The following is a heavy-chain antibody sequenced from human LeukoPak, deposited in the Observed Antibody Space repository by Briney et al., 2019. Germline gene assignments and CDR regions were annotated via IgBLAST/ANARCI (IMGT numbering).Heavy chain of an antibody. J-gene: IGHJ5*02. D-gene: IGHD2-2*01. V-gene: IGHV4-31*03. CDR3: ARRAGYCSSTSCYESLSWFDP. Sequence: SQTLSLTCTVSGGSISSGGYYWSWIRQHPGKGLEWIGYIYYSGSTNYNPSLKSRVTISVDTSKNQFSLKLSSVTAADTAVYYCARRAGYCSSTSCYESLSWFDPWGQGTLVTVSS. CDR2: IYYSGST. CDR1: GGSISSGGYY.